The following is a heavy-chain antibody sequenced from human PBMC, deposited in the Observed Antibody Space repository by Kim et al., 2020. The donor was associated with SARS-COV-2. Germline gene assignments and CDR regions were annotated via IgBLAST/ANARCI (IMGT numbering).Heavy chain of an antibody. Sequence: GSTNYNPSLKSRVTISVDTSKNQFSLKLSSVTAADTAVYYCARGKTHFDYWGQGTLVTVSS. CDR2: GST. V-gene: IGHV4-59*09. J-gene: IGHJ4*02. CDR3: ARGKTHFDY.